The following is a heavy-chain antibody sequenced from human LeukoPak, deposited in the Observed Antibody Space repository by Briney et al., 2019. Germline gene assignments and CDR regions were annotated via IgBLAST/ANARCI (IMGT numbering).Heavy chain of an antibody. J-gene: IGHJ4*02. CDR1: GFTFSSYA. Sequence: GGSLGLSCAASGFTFSSYAMSWVRQAPGKGLEWVSAISGSGGSTYYADSVKGRFTISRDNSKNTLYLQMNSLRAEDTAVYYCAKGIYSGYDWTFDYWGQGTLVTVSS. V-gene: IGHV3-23*01. CDR3: AKGIYSGYDWTFDY. D-gene: IGHD5-12*01. CDR2: ISGSGGST.